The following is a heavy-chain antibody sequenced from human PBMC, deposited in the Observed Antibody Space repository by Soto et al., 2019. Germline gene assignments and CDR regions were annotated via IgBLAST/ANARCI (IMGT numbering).Heavy chain of an antibody. CDR2: INPNSGGT. CDR1: GYTFTGYY. J-gene: IGHJ5*02. Sequence: ASVKVSCKASGYTFTGYYMHWVRQAPGQGLEWMGWINPNSGGTNYAQKFQGRVTMTRDTSISTAYMELSRLRSDDTAVYYCATGKLYCSSTSCYPDWFDPWGQGTMVTVYS. D-gene: IGHD2-2*01. V-gene: IGHV1-2*02. CDR3: ATGKLYCSSTSCYPDWFDP.